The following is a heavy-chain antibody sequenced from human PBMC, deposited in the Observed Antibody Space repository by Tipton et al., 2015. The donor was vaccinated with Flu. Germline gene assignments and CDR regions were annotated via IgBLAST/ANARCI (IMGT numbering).Heavy chain of an antibody. CDR1: GFIFSNHW. J-gene: IGHJ4*02. CDR3: ARGGQAGYTFINYFDY. V-gene: IGHV3-7*01. CDR2: VKPDGSEK. D-gene: IGHD1-1*01. Sequence: SLRLSCAASGFIFSNHWMSWVRQAPGKGLEWVANVKPDGSEKFYVDSVEGRFTISRDNAKNSLYLQMNSLGVEDTAVYYCARGGQAGYTFINYFDYWGQGTLVTVSS.